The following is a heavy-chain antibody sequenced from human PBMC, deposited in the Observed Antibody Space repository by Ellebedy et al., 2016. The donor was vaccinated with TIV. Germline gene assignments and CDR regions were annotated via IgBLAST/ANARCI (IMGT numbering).Heavy chain of an antibody. V-gene: IGHV4-61*08. D-gene: IGHD4-23*01. CDR2: IDYSGST. CDR1: GAFVSSSGYF. Sequence: MPSETLSLTCTVSGAFVSSSGYFWSWIRQPPGRGLEWFGSIDYSGSTEYNASLKNRVTISVDTSNNRFSLKLSSVTAADTAVYYCARVVLPDFGGHSGVMDYWGQGILVTVAS. CDR3: ARVVLPDFGGHSGVMDY. J-gene: IGHJ4*02.